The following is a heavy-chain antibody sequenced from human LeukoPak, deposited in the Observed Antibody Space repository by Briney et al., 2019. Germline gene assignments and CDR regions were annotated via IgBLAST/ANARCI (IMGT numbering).Heavy chain of an antibody. Sequence: GASVKVSCKASGYTFTSYDINWVRQATGQGLEWMGWMNPNSGNTGYAQKFQGRVTFTRNTSISTTYTEVSSLRSEDTAVYYCARGRGSTVTTEWFDPWGQGTLVTVSS. J-gene: IGHJ5*02. D-gene: IGHD4-11*01. CDR2: MNPNSGNT. V-gene: IGHV1-8*03. CDR1: GYTFTSYD. CDR3: ARGRGSTVTTEWFDP.